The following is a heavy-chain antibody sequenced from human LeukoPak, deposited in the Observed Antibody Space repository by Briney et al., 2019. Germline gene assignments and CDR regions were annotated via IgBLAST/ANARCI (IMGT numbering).Heavy chain of an antibody. CDR1: GGSISSGDYY. CDR3: ARQLGVYYYDSSGYTAY. V-gene: IGHV4-30-4*01. Sequence: SETLSLTCTVSGGSISSGDYYWSWIRQPPGKGLEWIGYIYYSGSTYYNPSLKSRVTISVDTSKNQFSLKLSSVTAADTAVYYRARQLGVYYYDSSGYTAYWGQGTLVTVSS. D-gene: IGHD3-22*01. J-gene: IGHJ4*02. CDR2: IYYSGST.